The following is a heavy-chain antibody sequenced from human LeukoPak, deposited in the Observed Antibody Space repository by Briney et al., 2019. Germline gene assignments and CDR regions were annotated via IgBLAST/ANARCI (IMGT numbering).Heavy chain of an antibody. D-gene: IGHD3-3*01. CDR3: ATAPRYYDFWSGYYRGDDY. CDR2: IRSRTYGGTT. V-gene: IGHV3-49*04. J-gene: IGHJ4*02. CDR1: GFTFGGYA. Sequence: GGSLRLSCTASGFTFGGYAMNWVRQAPGKGLEWVGFIRSRTYGGTTDYAASVKGRFTISRDDSKSIAYLLMNSLKTEDTAVYYCATAPRYYDFWSGYYRGDDYWGQGTLVTVSS.